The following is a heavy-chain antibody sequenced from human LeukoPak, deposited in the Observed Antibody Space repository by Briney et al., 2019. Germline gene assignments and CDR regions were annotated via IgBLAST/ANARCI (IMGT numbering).Heavy chain of an antibody. CDR2: ISGSGGST. CDR1: GFTFSSYA. CDR3: AKVVYDSSGYYSGAFDI. J-gene: IGHJ3*02. V-gene: IGHV3-23*01. D-gene: IGHD3-22*01. Sequence: GGSLRLSCAASGFTFSSYAMSWVRQAPGKGLEWVSAISGSGGSTYYADSVKGRFTISRDNSKNTLCLQMNSLRAEDTAVYYCAKVVYDSSGYYSGAFDIWGQGTMVTVSS.